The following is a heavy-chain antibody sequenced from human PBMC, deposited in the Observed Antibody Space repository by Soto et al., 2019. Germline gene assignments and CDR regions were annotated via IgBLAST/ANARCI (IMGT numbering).Heavy chain of an antibody. J-gene: IGHJ5*02. CDR3: VRRHVSATGIDWFDP. CDR1: GYTFTSYG. V-gene: IGHV1-3*01. Sequence: ASVKVSCKASGYTFTSYGIHWVRQAPGQRLEWMGWINAANGDTKYSPKFQGRVTITRDTSASTAYMELSSLRSEDTAVYYCVRRHVSATGIDWFDPWGQGTLVTVSS. D-gene: IGHD6-13*01. CDR2: INAANGDT.